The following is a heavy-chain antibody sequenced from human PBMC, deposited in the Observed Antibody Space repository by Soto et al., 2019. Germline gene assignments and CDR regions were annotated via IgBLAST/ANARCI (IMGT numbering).Heavy chain of an antibody. V-gene: IGHV3-23*01. CDR1: GFTCTSYA. J-gene: IGHJ6*02. CDR3: AKGGRRDYVSPGMDA. D-gene: IGHD4-17*01. Sequence: EVQLLESGGDFVQPGGSLRLSCAVSGFTCTSYALSWVRQAPGKGLEWVSTIRGSGDSTYYADSVKGRFTISRDSSKNTLDLQMNSLRGEDTALYYCAKGGRRDYVSPGMDAWGQGTTVTVSS. CDR2: IRGSGDST.